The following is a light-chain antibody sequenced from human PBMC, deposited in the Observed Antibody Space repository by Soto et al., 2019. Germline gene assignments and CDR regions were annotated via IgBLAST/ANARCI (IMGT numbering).Light chain of an antibody. CDR2: EVN. CDR3: SSYTNTGTLYV. CDR1: HRDVGGYDY. V-gene: IGLV2-14*01. Sequence: QSALTQPPSVSGSPGQSITISCTGTHRDVGGYDYVSWYQQHPGKSPQLILYEVNNRPAGVSDRFSGSKSGNTASLTISGLQAEDEADYYCSSYTNTGTLYVLGTGTKLTVL. J-gene: IGLJ1*01.